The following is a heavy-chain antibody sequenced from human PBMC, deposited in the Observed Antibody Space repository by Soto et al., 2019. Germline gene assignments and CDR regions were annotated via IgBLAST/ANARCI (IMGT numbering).Heavy chain of an antibody. Sequence: GGSLRHSCAASGFTFSSYAMSWVRQAPGKGLEWVSAISGSGGSTYYADSVKGRFTISRGNSKNTLYLQMNSLRAEDTAVYFCAKDLLGAQGSYFAYWGKGTLVTGSS. V-gene: IGHV3-23*01. J-gene: IGHJ4*02. CDR2: ISGSGGST. CDR1: GFTFSSYA. D-gene: IGHD1-26*01. CDR3: AKDLLGAQGSYFAY.